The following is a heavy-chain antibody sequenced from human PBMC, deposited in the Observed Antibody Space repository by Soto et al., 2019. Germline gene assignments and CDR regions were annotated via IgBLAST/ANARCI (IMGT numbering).Heavy chain of an antibody. J-gene: IGHJ4*02. CDR2: INPNTGGT. V-gene: IGHV1-2*02. CDR1: GYTFTGYY. Sequence: ASVKVSCKTSGYTFTGYYIHWVRQAPGQGLEWMGWINPNTGGTDSQQKFQGRVTMTRDSSITTAYMELSSLRSDDTAVFYCARANSGDDDEFDYWGQGTPVTVSS. CDR3: ARANSGDDDEFDY. D-gene: IGHD5-12*01.